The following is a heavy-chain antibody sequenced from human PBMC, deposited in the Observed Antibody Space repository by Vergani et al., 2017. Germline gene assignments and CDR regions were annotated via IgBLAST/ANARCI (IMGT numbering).Heavy chain of an antibody. V-gene: IGHV1-24*01. CDR1: GYTLTELS. CDR2: FDPEDGET. D-gene: IGHD6-6*01. Sequence: QVQLVQSGAEVKKPGASVKVSCKVSGYTLTELSMHWVRQAPGKGLEWMGGFDPEDGETIYAQKFQGRVTMTEDTSTDTAYMELSSLRSEDTAVYYCATGSIAARPDSYYYYYMDVWGKGTTVTVSS. J-gene: IGHJ6*03. CDR3: ATGSIAARPDSYYYYYMDV.